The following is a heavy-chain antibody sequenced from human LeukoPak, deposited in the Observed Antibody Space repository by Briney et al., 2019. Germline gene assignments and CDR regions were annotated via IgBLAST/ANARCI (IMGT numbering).Heavy chain of an antibody. Sequence: ASVKVSCKASGYTFTSYGISWVRQAPGQGLEWMGWISAHNGNTNYAQKLQGRVTMTTDTSTSTAYMELRSLRSDDTAVFYCARGSRYHDWLSPLDSWGQGTLVTVSS. J-gene: IGHJ4*02. CDR1: GYTFTSYG. V-gene: IGHV1-18*01. CDR2: ISAHNGNT. D-gene: IGHD3-9*01. CDR3: ARGSRYHDWLSPLDS.